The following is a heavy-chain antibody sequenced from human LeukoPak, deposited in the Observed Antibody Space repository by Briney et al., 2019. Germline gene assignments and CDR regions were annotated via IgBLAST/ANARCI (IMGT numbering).Heavy chain of an antibody. CDR3: AKDPSGYRHYFDY. Sequence: PGGSLRLSCAASGFTFSSYGMHWVRQASGKGLEWVAVISYDGSNKYYADSVKGRFTISRDNSKNTLYLQMNSLRAEDTAVYYCAKDPSGYRHYFDYWGQGTLVTVSS. CDR1: GFTFSSYG. D-gene: IGHD3-22*01. CDR2: ISYDGSNK. J-gene: IGHJ4*02. V-gene: IGHV3-30*18.